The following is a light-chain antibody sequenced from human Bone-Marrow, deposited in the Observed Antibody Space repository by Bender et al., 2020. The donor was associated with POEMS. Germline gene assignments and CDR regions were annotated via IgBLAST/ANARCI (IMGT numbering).Light chain of an antibody. V-gene: IGLV3-25*03. CDR2: KDT. CDR3: QSADRSGTFL. Sequence: SYELTQPPSVSVSPGQTATITCSADGFPHQYVYWYLQKPGQAPRLIIYKDTERPSGIPERFSCSTLGTIVTLTITGVQAEDEGDYFCQSADRSGTFLFGAGTKLTVL. J-gene: IGLJ3*02. CDR1: GFPHQY.